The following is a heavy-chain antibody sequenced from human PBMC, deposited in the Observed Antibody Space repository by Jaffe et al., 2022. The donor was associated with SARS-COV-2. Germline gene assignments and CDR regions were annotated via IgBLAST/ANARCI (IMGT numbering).Heavy chain of an antibody. CDR2: ISYDGSNK. CDR3: AKDLADCGGDCWGDYYYYGMDV. V-gene: IGHV3-30*18. Sequence: QVQLVESGGGVVQPGRSLRLSCAASGFTFSSYGMHWVRQAPGKGLEWVAVISYDGSNKYYADSVKGRFTISRDNSKNTLYLQMNSLRAEDTAVYYCAKDLADCGGDCWGDYYYYGMDVWGQGTTVTVSS. J-gene: IGHJ6*02. CDR1: GFTFSSYG. D-gene: IGHD2-21*02.